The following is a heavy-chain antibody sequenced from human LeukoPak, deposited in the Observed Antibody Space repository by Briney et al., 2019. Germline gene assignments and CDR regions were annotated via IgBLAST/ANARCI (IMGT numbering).Heavy chain of an antibody. V-gene: IGHV3-74*01. CDR1: EFTFSSYF. D-gene: IGHD3-10*01. Sequence: GGSLRLSCGASEFTFSSYFMHWVRQAPGKGLVWISRINSDGSSRSYADSVKGRFTISRDNAKNTLDLQMNSLRAEDTAVYYCARDHYGSSFGYWGQGTLSPSPQ. CDR3: ARDHYGSSFGY. CDR2: INSDGSSR. J-gene: IGHJ4*02.